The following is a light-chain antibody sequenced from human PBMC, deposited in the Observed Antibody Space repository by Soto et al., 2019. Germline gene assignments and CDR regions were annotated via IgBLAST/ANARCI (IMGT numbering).Light chain of an antibody. CDR3: LLSYSGANYV. CDR2: DTS. Sequence: QAVVTQEPSLTVSPGGTVTLTCGSSTGVVTSGHYPYWFQQKPGQAPRTLIYDTSNKHSWTPARFSGSLLGGKAALTLSGAQPEDEAEYYCLLSYSGANYVFGTGTKVTVL. J-gene: IGLJ1*01. V-gene: IGLV7-46*01. CDR1: TGVVTSGHY.